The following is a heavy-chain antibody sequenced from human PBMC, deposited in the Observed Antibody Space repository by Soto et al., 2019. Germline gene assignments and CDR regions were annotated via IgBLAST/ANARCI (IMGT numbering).Heavy chain of an antibody. CDR2: ISGSGFTI. CDR3: ARNTLSAAGSDNYGLDA. J-gene: IGHJ6*02. CDR1: GFTFSDHY. V-gene: IGHV3-11*01. Sequence: QVQLVESGGGLVEPGGSLRLSCATSGFTFSDHYMSWICQAPGKGLAWVAYISGSGFTIYNADSVKGRFTISRDNAKNSVYLQMDSLRAEDTAVYYCARNTLSAAGSDNYGLDAWGRGTTVAVSS. D-gene: IGHD6-13*01.